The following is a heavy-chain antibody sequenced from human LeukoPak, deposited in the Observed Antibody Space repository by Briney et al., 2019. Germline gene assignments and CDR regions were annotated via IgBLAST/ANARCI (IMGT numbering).Heavy chain of an antibody. V-gene: IGHV3-23*01. Sequence: GGSLRLSCAASGFSFSESAVSWVRHSPGEGLQWVSSISNTGGRTYYADSVKGRFTVTRDNSRNTVNLQMNSLRAGDTARYYCAKGGQDFDFWRFDLWGQGILVIVSS. CDR2: ISNTGGRT. CDR3: AKGGQDFDFWRFDL. CDR1: GFSFSESA. D-gene: IGHD3-3*01. J-gene: IGHJ5*02.